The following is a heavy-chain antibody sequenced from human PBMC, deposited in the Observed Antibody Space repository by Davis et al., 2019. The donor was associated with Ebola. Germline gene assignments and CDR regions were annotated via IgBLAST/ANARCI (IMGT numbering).Heavy chain of an antibody. D-gene: IGHD6-6*01. CDR1: GYTFTSYG. V-gene: IGHV1-18*01. J-gene: IGHJ4*02. CDR2: ISPYNGNT. CDR3: ARDSRIAARPGMGY. Sequence: ASVKVSCKASGYTFTSYGISWVRQAPAQGLEWMGWISPYNGNTNYAQKLQGRVTMTTDTSTSTAYMELRSLRSDDTAVYYCARDSRIAARPGMGYWGQGTLVTVSS.